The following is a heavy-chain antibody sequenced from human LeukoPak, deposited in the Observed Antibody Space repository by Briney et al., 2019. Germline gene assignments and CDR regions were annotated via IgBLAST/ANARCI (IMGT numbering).Heavy chain of an antibody. CDR2: ISGSGGST. Sequence: GGSLRLSCAASGFTFSSYAMSWVRKAPGKGLEWVSAISGSGGSTYYADSVKGRFTISRDNSKNTLYLQMNSLRAEDTAVYYCAKDSDCSSTSCQSYWGQGTLVTVSS. CDR3: AKDSDCSSTSCQSY. V-gene: IGHV3-23*01. D-gene: IGHD2-2*01. J-gene: IGHJ4*02. CDR1: GFTFSSYA.